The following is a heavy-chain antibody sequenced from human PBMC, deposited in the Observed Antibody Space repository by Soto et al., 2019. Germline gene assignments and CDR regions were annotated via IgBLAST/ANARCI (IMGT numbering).Heavy chain of an antibody. Sequence: EVRLLESGGGLIQPGGSLRLSCAASGFTFSSYVMSWVRQAPGTGLEWVSGISGSGTNTYYADSVKGRFTISRDNSKNTLYLQMTRLRAEDTAEYYCAKDISPYSGYNSFDYWGEGTLVTVSS. CDR1: GFTFSSYV. CDR3: AKDISPYSGYNSFDY. D-gene: IGHD5-12*01. J-gene: IGHJ4*02. CDR2: ISGSGTNT. V-gene: IGHV3-23*01.